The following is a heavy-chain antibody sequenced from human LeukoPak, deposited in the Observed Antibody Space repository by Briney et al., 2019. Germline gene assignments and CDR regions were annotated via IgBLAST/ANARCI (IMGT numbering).Heavy chain of an antibody. CDR1: RFSFSSYW. Sequence: GGSLRLSCAASRFSFSSYWMTWVRQAPGKGLEWVSYISSSGSTIYYADSVKGRFTISRDNAKNSLYLQMNSLRAEDTAVYYCAELGITMIGGVWGKGTTVTISS. J-gene: IGHJ6*04. CDR2: ISSSGSTI. D-gene: IGHD3-10*02. CDR3: AELGITMIGGV. V-gene: IGHV3-48*04.